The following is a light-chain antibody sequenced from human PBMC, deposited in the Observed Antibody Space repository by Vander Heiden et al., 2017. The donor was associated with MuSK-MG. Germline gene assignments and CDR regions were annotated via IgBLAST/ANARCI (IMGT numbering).Light chain of an antibody. CDR1: QSISSW. Sequence: DIQMTQSPSTLSASVGDRVTITCRASQSISSWLAWYQQKPGKAPKLLIYKASTLESGVPSRFSGSGSGTEFTLTISKLQPDDFATFYCQQDNSYPITFGQGTLLEIK. J-gene: IGKJ5*01. V-gene: IGKV1-5*03. CDR3: QQDNSYPIT. CDR2: KAS.